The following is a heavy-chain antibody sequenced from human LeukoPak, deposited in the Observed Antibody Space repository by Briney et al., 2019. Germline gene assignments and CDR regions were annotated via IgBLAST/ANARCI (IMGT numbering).Heavy chain of an antibody. CDR3: AREGIRGPSNDY. D-gene: IGHD3-10*01. V-gene: IGHV4-39*07. J-gene: IGHJ4*02. CDR2: IYYSGST. Sequence: SETLSLTCTASGGSISSSSYYWGWIRQPPGKGLEWIGSIYYSGSTYYNPSLKSRVTISVDTSKNQFSLKLSSVTAADTAVYYCAREGIRGPSNDYWGQGTLVTVSS. CDR1: GGSISSSSYY.